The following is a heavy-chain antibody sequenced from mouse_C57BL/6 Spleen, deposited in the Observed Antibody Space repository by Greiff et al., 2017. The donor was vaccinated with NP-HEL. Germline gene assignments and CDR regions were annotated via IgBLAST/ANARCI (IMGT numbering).Heavy chain of an antibody. CDR3: ASRIYYGYDEGGFDY. V-gene: IGHV14-2*01. J-gene: IGHJ2*01. D-gene: IGHD2-2*01. CDR2: IDPEDGET. Sequence: EVMLVESGAELVKPGASVKLSCTASGFNIKDYYMHWVKQRTEQGLEWIGRIDPEDGETKYAPKFQGKATITADTSSNTAYLQLSSLTSEDTAVYYCASRIYYGYDEGGFDYWGQGTTLTVSS. CDR1: GFNIKDYY.